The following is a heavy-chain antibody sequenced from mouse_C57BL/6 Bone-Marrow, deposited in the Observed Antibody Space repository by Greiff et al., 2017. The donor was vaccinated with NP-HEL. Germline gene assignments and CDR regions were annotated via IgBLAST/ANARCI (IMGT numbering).Heavy chain of an antibody. CDR2: IYPGSGST. CDR1: GYTFTSYW. J-gene: IGHJ1*03. V-gene: IGHV1-55*01. Sequence: QVQLQQPGAELVKPGASVKMSCKASGYTFTSYWITWVKQRPGQGLEWIGDIYPGSGSTNYNEKFKRKATLTVDTSSSTAYMQLSSLTSEDSADYCCAGWYFDVWGRGTTVTVTA. CDR3: AGWYFDV.